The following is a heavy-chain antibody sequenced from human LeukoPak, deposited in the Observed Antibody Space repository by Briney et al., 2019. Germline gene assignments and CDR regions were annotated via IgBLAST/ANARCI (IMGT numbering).Heavy chain of an antibody. CDR3: AKGRWQWLVGGYFDY. D-gene: IGHD6-19*01. CDR2: ISWNSDSI. Sequence: PGRSLRLSCAASGFTFDDYAMHWVRQAPGKGLEWVSGISWNSDSIGYADSVKGRFTVSRDNAKKSLYLQMNSLRAEDTALYYCAKGRWQWLVGGYFDYWGQGTLVTVSS. CDR1: GFTFDDYA. V-gene: IGHV3-9*01. J-gene: IGHJ4*02.